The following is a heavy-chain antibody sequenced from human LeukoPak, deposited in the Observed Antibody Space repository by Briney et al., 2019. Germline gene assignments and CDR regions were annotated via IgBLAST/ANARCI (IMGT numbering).Heavy chain of an antibody. CDR1: GYIFTNYW. D-gene: IGHD2-2*01. Sequence: GESLKISCKGSGYIFTNYWIGWVRQMPGKGLEWMGIIYPGDSDTRYSPSFQGQVTISADKSVSTAYLQWNSLKASDTAIYFCARLESSAVHPFDYWGQGTLVTVSS. V-gene: IGHV5-51*01. CDR3: ARLESSAVHPFDY. J-gene: IGHJ4*02. CDR2: IYPGDSDT.